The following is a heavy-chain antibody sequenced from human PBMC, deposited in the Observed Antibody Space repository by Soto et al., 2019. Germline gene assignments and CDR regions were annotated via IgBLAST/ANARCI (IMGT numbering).Heavy chain of an antibody. CDR2: ISSGSTTI. CDR1: GFSFSTST. Sequence: EVQLEESGGGSAQPGGSLRLSCAASGFSFSTSTMNWVRQAPGKGLEWVSYISSGSTTIYYADSVKGRFTISRDNGXXXXYLQMNSLRDEDTAVYYCARVRRNNASDYYGMDVWGQGTTVTVSS. D-gene: IGHD3-16*01. J-gene: IGHJ6*02. V-gene: IGHV3-48*02. CDR3: ARVRRNNASDYYGMDV.